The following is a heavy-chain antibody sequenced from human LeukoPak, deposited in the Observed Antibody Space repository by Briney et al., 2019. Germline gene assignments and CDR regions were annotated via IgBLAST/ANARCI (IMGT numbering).Heavy chain of an antibody. CDR2: MNPNSSNT. Sequence: ASVKVSCKASGYTFTSYDINWVRQATGQGLEWMGWMNPNSSNTGYAQKFQGRVTITRNTSISTAYMELSSLRSEDTAVYYCARVRAHYMDVWGKGTTVTVSS. V-gene: IGHV1-8*03. CDR3: ARVRAHYMDV. CDR1: GYTFTSYD. D-gene: IGHD3-10*01. J-gene: IGHJ6*03.